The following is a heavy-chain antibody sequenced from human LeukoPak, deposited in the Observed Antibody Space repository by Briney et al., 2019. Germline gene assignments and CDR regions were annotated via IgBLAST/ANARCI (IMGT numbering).Heavy chain of an antibody. V-gene: IGHV4-4*07. D-gene: IGHD1-26*01. CDR1: GGSISSYY. Sequence: SETLSLTCTVSGGSISSYYWSWIRQPAGKGLEWIGRIYTSGSTNYNPSLKSRVTMSVDTSKNQFSLKLSSVTAADTAVYYCARDESRAWELPYYYYGMDVWGQGTTVTASS. CDR3: ARDESRAWELPYYYYGMDV. J-gene: IGHJ6*02. CDR2: IYTSGST.